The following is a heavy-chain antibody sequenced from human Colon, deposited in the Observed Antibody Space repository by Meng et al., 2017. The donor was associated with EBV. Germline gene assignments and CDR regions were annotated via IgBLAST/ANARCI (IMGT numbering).Heavy chain of an antibody. J-gene: IGHJ4*02. V-gene: IGHV4-4*02. CDR3: ARVWQSLTAFFDS. CDR1: GSSISSWSW. D-gene: IGHD2-21*01. CDR2: VYHTGST. Sequence: QVLLAGLAPGLGKPSRTFSLAGGCVGSSISSWSWWSWVHQPPGKGLEWIGEVYHTGSTKYNPSLKSRLTISVDKSKNQFSLNLTSVTAADTAVYYCARVWQSLTAFFDSWGQGTLVTVSS.